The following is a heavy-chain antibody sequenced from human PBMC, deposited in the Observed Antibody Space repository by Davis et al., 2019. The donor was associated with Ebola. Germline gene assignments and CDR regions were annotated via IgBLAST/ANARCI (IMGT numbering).Heavy chain of an antibody. V-gene: IGHV4-30-2*02. Sequence: PSETLSLTCAVYGGSFSGYSWSWIRQPPGKGLEWIGYIYHSGSTYYNPSLKSRVTISVDRSKNQFSLKLSSVTAADTAVYYCARYRVVRGVIYYYMDVWGKGTTVTVSS. CDR3: ARYRVVRGVIYYYMDV. CDR2: IYHSGST. CDR1: GGSFSGYS. J-gene: IGHJ6*03. D-gene: IGHD3-10*01.